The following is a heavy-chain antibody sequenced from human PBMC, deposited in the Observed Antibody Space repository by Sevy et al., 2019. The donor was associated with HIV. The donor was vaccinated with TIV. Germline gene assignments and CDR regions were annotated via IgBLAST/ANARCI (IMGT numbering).Heavy chain of an antibody. Sequence: ASVKVSCKASGGTFYNYAITWVRQAPGQGLEWMGRLIPILGMTNYAQKFQGRVTITTDKSTTTAYMELSSLRSEDTVMYYCARVAQTDALANSDLWGQGTMVTVSS. CDR2: LIPILGMT. J-gene: IGHJ3*01. D-gene: IGHD7-27*01. CDR3: ARVAQTDALANSDL. V-gene: IGHV1-69*04. CDR1: GGTFYNYA.